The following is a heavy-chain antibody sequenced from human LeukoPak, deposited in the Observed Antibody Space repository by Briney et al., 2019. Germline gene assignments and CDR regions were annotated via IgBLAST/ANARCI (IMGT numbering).Heavy chain of an antibody. CDR1: GYTFTSYG. V-gene: IGHV1-18*01. J-gene: IGHJ3*02. CDR2: ISAYNGNT. Sequence: ASVKVSCKASGYTFTSYGISWVRQAPGQGLESMGWISAYNGNTNYAQKLQGRVTMTTDTSTSTAYMELRSLRSDDTAVYYCARVGDMVRGVIITDAFDIWGQGTMVTVSS. CDR3: ARVGDMVRGVIITDAFDI. D-gene: IGHD3-10*01.